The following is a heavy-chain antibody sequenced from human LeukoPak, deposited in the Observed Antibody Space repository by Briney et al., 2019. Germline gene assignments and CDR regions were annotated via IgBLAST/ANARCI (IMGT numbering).Heavy chain of an antibody. CDR2: INSDGSST. Sequence: PGGSLRLSCAASGFTFSTYWMHWVRQTPGKGLVWVSRINSDGSSTSYADSVKGRFTISRDNAKNTLYLQMNSPRAEDTAVYYCVKSYYADYWGQGTLVTVSS. J-gene: IGHJ4*02. D-gene: IGHD3-10*01. CDR1: GFTFSTYW. V-gene: IGHV3-74*01. CDR3: VKSYYADY.